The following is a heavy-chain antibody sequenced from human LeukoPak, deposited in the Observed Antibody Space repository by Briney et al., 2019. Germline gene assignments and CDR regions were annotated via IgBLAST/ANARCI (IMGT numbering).Heavy chain of an antibody. CDR2: INQDGSEK. D-gene: IGHD2-15*01. J-gene: IGHJ3*02. CDR1: GFTFSNYW. V-gene: IGHV3-7*05. CDR3: ARGWGGDIVVAFAFDI. Sequence: PGGSLRLSCAASGFTFSNYWMSWVRQAPGKGLEWVAHINQDGSEKYYVDSVKGRFTISRDNAKNSLYLQMNSLRAEDTAVYYCARGWGGDIVVAFAFDIWGQGTMVTVSS.